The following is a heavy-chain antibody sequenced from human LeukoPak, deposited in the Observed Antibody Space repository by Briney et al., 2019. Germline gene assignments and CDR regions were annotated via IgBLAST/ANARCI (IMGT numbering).Heavy chain of an antibody. V-gene: IGHV1-24*01. J-gene: IGHJ4*02. CDR3: AGVLQLIAVADTWSRPIDY. CDR1: GYTLTELS. Sequence: ASVKVSCKVSGYTLTELSMHWVRQAPGKGLEWMGGFDPEDGETIYAQKFQGRVTMTEDTSTDTAYMELSSLRSEDTAVYYCAGVLQLIAVADTWSRPIDYWGQGTLVTVSS. CDR2: FDPEDGET. D-gene: IGHD6-19*01.